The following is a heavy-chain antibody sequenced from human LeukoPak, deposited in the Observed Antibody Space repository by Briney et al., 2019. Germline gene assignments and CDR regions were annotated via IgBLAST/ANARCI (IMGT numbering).Heavy chain of an antibody. Sequence: SQTLSLTCAISGDSFSSNSAAWNWIRQSPSRGLEWLGRTYYRSKWYNDYAVSVKSRITINPDTSKNQFSLQLNSVTPEGTAVYYCARDLRYYYDSSGYIDWGQGTLVTVSS. CDR3: ARDLRYYYDSSGYID. CDR2: TYYRSKWYN. V-gene: IGHV6-1*01. J-gene: IGHJ4*02. D-gene: IGHD3-22*01. CDR1: GDSFSSNSAA.